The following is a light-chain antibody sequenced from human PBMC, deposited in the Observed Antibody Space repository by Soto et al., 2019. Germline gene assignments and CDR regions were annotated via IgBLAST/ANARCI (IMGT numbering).Light chain of an antibody. CDR3: SSYTSSSTLV. CDR2: DVS. J-gene: IGLJ1*01. CDR1: SNDIGRYNY. Sequence: QSALTQPASVSGSPGQSITISCTGTSNDIGRYNYVSWYQQHPGKAPKLMIYDVSNRPSGVSNRFSGSKSGNTASLTISGLQAEDEADYYCSSYTSSSTLVFGTGTKLTVL. V-gene: IGLV2-14*01.